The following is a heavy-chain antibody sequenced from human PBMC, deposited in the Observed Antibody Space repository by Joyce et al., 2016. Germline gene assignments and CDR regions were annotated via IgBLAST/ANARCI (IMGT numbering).Heavy chain of an antibody. J-gene: IGHJ4*01. D-gene: IGHD6-13*01. V-gene: IGHV3-23*01. CDR3: AKNTYSCKGVFDH. CDR2: ISVTGYET. Sequence: EVLLLESGGGSVQPGGSLRLSCAASGFAFSGHAIIWVRQAPGKAREWGTTISVTGYETYYANCETGRFTISRDDSERAGYVQMNSLRAEDTAVYICAKNTYSCKGVFDHWGHKALVTISS. CDR1: GFAFSGHA.